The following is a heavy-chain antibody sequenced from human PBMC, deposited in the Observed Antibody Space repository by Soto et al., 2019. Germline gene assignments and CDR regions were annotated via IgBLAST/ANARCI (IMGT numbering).Heavy chain of an antibody. CDR2: INHSGNT. Sequence: SETLSLTCAVYGGSFSGYYWSWIRQPPGKGLEWIGEINHSGNTNYNPSLKSRVTISVDTSKNQFSLKLSSVTAADTAVYYCARGARTVTTDYYYYMDVWGKGTTVTVSS. J-gene: IGHJ6*03. CDR3: ARGARTVTTDYYYYMDV. CDR1: GGSFSGYY. V-gene: IGHV4-34*01. D-gene: IGHD4-17*01.